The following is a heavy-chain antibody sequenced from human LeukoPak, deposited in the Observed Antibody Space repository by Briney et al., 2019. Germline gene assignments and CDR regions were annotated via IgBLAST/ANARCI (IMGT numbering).Heavy chain of an antibody. CDR3: AKVKGVAGIDS. D-gene: IGHD3-22*01. V-gene: IGHV3-30*02. Sequence: GGALRLSCAASGFMFRSDGMYWVRQAPGKGLERVAFLWYDGSTYYADSAKGRFTISRDNSQNTLYLQMSSVRGEDTAVYYCAKVKGVAGIDSWGQGTLVTVSS. J-gene: IGHJ4*02. CDR1: GFMFRSDG. CDR2: LWYDGST.